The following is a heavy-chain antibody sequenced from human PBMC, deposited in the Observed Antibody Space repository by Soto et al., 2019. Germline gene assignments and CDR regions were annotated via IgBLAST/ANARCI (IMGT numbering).Heavy chain of an antibody. J-gene: IGHJ4*02. CDR1: GYTLTELS. CDR3: ATDLLQYITMVRGVIIGY. D-gene: IGHD3-10*01. CDR2: FDPEDGET. V-gene: IGHV1-24*01. Sequence: ASVKVSCKVSGYTLTELSMHWVRQAPGKGLEWMGGFDPEDGETIYAQKFQGRVTMTEDTSTDTAYMELSSLRSEDTAVYYCATDLLQYITMVRGVIIGYWGQGTLVTVSS.